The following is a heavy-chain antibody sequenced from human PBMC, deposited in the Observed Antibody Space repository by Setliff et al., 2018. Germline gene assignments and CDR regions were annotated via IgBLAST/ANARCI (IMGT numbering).Heavy chain of an antibody. V-gene: IGHV4-59*05. D-gene: IGHD1-1*01. J-gene: IGHJ4*02. Sequence: TSETLSLTCTVSGGSISSYDWRWIRQHPGKGLEWIGRIHYRGTTYSNASLASRLTISVDTAQNQFSLRLTSVTAADTAVYYCARTGTYRYFDYWGQGALVTVSS. CDR1: GGSISSYD. CDR2: IHYRGTT. CDR3: ARTGTYRYFDY.